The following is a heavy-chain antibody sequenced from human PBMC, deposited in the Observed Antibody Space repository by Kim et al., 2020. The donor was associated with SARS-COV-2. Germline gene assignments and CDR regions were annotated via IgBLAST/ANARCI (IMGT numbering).Heavy chain of an antibody. J-gene: IGHJ4*02. V-gene: IGHV1-3*01. CDR3: AREGYYDSSGYQGALFDY. D-gene: IGHD3-22*01. Sequence: QGRVTITRDTSASTAYMELSSLRSEDTAVYYCAREGYYDSSGYQGALFDYWGQGTLVTVSS.